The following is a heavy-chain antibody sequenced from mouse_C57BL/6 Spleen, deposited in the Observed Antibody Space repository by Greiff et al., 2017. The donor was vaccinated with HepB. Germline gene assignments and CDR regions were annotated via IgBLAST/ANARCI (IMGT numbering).Heavy chain of an antibody. V-gene: IGHV1-15*01. D-gene: IGHD1-1*01. CDR3: TREYYGSQFAY. CDR2: IDPETGGT. CDR1: GYTLTDYE. J-gene: IGHJ3*01. Sequence: QVQLQQSGAELVRPGASVTLSCKASGYTLTDYEMHWVKQTPVHGLEWIGAIDPETGGTAYNQKFKGKAILTADKSSSTAYMELRSLTSEDSAVDYCTREYYGSQFAYWGQGTLVTVSA.